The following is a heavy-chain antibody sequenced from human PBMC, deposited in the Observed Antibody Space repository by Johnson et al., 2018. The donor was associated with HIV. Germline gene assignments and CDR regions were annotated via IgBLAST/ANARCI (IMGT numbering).Heavy chain of an antibody. Sequence: QVQLVESGGGLVQPGGSLKISCAGSEFMFRNYAMHWVRLAPGKGLQWVAVISYHGSDKYYAASVKGRFTISRDNSKNTLYLQMNSLIAEDTAVFYCARGALGDWVDAFDIWGQGTMVTVSS. D-gene: IGHD3-16*01. CDR2: ISYHGSDK. J-gene: IGHJ3*02. CDR3: ARGALGDWVDAFDI. CDR1: EFMFRNYA. V-gene: IGHV3-30*04.